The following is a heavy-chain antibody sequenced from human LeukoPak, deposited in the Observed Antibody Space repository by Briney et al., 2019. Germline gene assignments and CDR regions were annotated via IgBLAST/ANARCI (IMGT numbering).Heavy chain of an antibody. Sequence: PSETLSLTCAVYGGSFSGYYWSWIRQPPGKGLEWIGEINHSGSTNYNPSLKSQVTISVDTSKDQFSLKLSSVTAADTAVYYCARGYDFWSGSFYYYYYMDVWGKGTTVTVSS. CDR1: GGSFSGYY. CDR2: INHSGST. J-gene: IGHJ6*03. D-gene: IGHD3-3*01. V-gene: IGHV4-34*01. CDR3: ARGYDFWSGSFYYYYYMDV.